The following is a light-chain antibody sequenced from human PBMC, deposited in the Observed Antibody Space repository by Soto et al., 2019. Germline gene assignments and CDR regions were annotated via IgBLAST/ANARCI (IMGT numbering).Light chain of an antibody. CDR1: QSVRTN. CDR2: GAS. J-gene: IGKJ4*01. Sequence: EIVMTQSPVTLSVSPGERVTLSCRASQSVRTNLAWYQQKPGQAPRLLIYGASARATGIPARISGNGSGTDFRLTISRLQSEDFAVYYCQQYNKWPLTFGGGTKVEIK. CDR3: QQYNKWPLT. V-gene: IGKV3-15*01.